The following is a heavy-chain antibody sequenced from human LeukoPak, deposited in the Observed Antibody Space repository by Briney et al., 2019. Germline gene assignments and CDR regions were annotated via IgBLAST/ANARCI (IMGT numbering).Heavy chain of an antibody. CDR1: GFTVSHNF. V-gene: IGHV3-53*01. CDR3: ARWYSSGWAFDY. Sequence: QPGGSLRLSCAASGFTVSHNFMTWVRQAPGKGLEWVSVLYSGDSTYYPDSVKGRFTISRDNSENTLYLQMNSLRAEDTAVYYCARWYSSGWAFDYWGQGTLVTVSS. D-gene: IGHD6-19*01. J-gene: IGHJ4*02. CDR2: LYSGDST.